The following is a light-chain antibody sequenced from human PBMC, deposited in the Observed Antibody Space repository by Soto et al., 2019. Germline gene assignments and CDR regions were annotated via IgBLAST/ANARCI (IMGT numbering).Light chain of an antibody. Sequence: QSALTQPASVSGSPGQSITISCIGTSSDVGGYNYVSWYQQHPGKVPKLMVYEVSNRPAGVSYRFSGSKSGNTASLRISGIQPEDEADYYCSSYTSTNPPVVFGTGTKLTVL. CDR2: EVS. J-gene: IGLJ1*01. CDR1: SSDVGGYNY. CDR3: SSYTSTNPPVV. V-gene: IGLV2-14*01.